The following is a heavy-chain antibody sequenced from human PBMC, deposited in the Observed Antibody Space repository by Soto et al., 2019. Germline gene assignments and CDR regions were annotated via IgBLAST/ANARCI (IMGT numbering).Heavy chain of an antibody. Sequence: PGESLKISCKGSGYSFTSYWIGWARQMPGKGLEWMGIIYPGDSDTRYSPSFQGQVTISADKSISTAYLQWSSLKASDTAMYYCARYKTHHYYQCGMDFWDPGTTVTGS. V-gene: IGHV5-51*01. J-gene: IGHJ6*02. D-gene: IGHD1-1*01. CDR2: IYPGDSDT. CDR3: ARYKTHHYYQCGMDF. CDR1: GYSFTSYW.